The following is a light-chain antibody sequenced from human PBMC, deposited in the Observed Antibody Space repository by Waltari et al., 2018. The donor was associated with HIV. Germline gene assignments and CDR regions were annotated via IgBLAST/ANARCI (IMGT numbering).Light chain of an antibody. CDR1: SLRNKY. V-gene: IGLV3-19*01. CDR3: SSRDSSNSPLL. J-gene: IGLJ2*01. Sequence: SPALTQDPTVSVALGQPVMFTCQGDSLRNKYASWYQARPGQAPVLVIFSKNSRPSGNPDRFSGPTSGDTASLTIIGAQAEDEAAYYCSSRDSSNSPLLFGGGTKLTVL. CDR2: SKN.